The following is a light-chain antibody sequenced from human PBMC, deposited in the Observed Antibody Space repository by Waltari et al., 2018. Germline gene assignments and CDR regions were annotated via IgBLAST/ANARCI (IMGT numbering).Light chain of an antibody. Sequence: QSVLTQPPSVSGAPGQRVTISCTGSSSNIGAGYDVHWYQPLPGTAPKLLIFGNIKRPAGVPDRFSGSKSGTSASLAITGLQAEDEADYYCQSYDSSLSGSVFGGGTKLTVL. CDR3: QSYDSSLSGSV. CDR2: GNI. CDR1: SSNIGAGYD. V-gene: IGLV1-40*01. J-gene: IGLJ2*01.